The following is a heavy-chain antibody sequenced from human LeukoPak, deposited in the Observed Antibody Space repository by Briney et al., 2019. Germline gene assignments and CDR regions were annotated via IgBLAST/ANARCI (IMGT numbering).Heavy chain of an antibody. Sequence: GRSLRLSCAASEFTFSSYEMNWVRQAPGKGLEWVSAISGSCGSTYYADSVKGRFTISRDNSKNALYLQMNSLRAEDAAIYYCARDRRLASFDYGGQGTLVTVSS. CDR2: ISGSCGST. CDR3: ARDRRLASFDY. CDR1: EFTFSSYE. V-gene: IGHV3-23*01. J-gene: IGHJ4*02. D-gene: IGHD6-25*01.